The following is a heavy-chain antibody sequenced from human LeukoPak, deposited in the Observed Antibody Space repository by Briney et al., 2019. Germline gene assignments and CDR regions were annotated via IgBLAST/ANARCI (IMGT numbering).Heavy chain of an antibody. D-gene: IGHD3-22*01. V-gene: IGHV4-34*01. J-gene: IGHJ4*02. CDR1: GGSFSGYY. Sequence: PSETLSLTCAVYGGSFSGYYWSWIRQPPGKGLEWIGEINHSGSTNYNPSLKSRVTISVDTSKNQFSLKLSSVTAADTAVYYCAGSGGSYYYDSSGYYRRNHPLDYWGQGTLVTVSS. CDR2: INHSGST. CDR3: AGSGGSYYYDSSGYYRRNHPLDY.